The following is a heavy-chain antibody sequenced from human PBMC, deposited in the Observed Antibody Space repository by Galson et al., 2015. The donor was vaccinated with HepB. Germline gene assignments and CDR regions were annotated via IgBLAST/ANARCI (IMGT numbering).Heavy chain of an antibody. CDR3: ARDGYRRGRSGSYVV. CDR1: GFTFSSYS. V-gene: IGHV3-48*04. J-gene: IGHJ4*02. D-gene: IGHD3-10*01. CDR2: ISSSSSTI. Sequence: SLRLSCAASGFTFSSYSMNWVRQAPGKGLEWVSYISSSSSTIYYADSVKGRFTISRDNAKNSLYLQMNSLRAEDTAVYYCARDGYRRGRSGSYVVWGQGTLVTVSS.